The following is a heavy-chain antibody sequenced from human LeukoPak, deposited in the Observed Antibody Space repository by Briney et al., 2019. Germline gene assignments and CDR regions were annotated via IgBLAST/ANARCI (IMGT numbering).Heavy chain of an antibody. J-gene: IGHJ4*02. CDR2: ISAYNGNT. CDR3: ARDPLDGDYGPSFDY. CDR1: GYTFTSYG. V-gene: IGHV1-18*01. Sequence: ASVKVSCKASGYTFTSYGISWVRQAPGQGLEWMGWISAYNGNTNCAQKLQGRVTMTTDTSTSTAYVELRSLRSDDTAVYYCARDPLDGDYGPSFDYWGQGTLVTVSS. D-gene: IGHD4-17*01.